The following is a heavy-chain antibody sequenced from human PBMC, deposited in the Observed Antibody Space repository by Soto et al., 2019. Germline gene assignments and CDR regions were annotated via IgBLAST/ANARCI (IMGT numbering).Heavy chain of an antibody. Sequence: VQLVQSGAEVKKPGASVKVSCKASGYTFTGYYIHWVRQAPGQGLEWVGWINPNRGGTNYAQKLQGKVTMTRYTSITTAYMELSRLRYDDTAVYYCARGYCINGVCRWGQGTLVTGSS. CDR3: ARGYCINGVCR. CDR1: GYTFTGYY. D-gene: IGHD2-8*01. CDR2: INPNRGGT. V-gene: IGHV1-2*02. J-gene: IGHJ4*02.